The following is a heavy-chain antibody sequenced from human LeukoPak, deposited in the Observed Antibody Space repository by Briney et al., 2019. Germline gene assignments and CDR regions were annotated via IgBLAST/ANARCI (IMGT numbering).Heavy chain of an antibody. J-gene: IGHJ5*02. CDR1: GGSISSYY. CDR3: ARSRPGYYDILTGYFNWFDP. D-gene: IGHD3-9*01. CDR2: IYYSGST. Sequence: PSETLSLTCTVSGGSISSYYWSWIRQPPGKGLEWIGYIYYSGSTNYNPSLKSRVTISVDTSKNQFSLKLSSVTAADTAVYYCARSRPGYYDILTGYFNWFDPWGQGTLVTVSS. V-gene: IGHV4-59*08.